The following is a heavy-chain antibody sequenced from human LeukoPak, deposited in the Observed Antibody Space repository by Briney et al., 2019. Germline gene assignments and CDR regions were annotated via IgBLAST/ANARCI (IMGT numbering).Heavy chain of an antibody. D-gene: IGHD2-15*01. J-gene: IGHJ5*02. CDR1: GFTFSSYA. CDR3: ARGQYCSGGSCYPGWLDP. CDR2: ISGSTGDT. V-gene: IGHV3-23*01. Sequence: PGGSLRLSCVGSGFTFSSYAMTWVRQAPGKGLEWVSGISGSTGDTHYGDSVKGRFIISRDNSKNTLYLQMNSLRAEDTAVYYFARGQYCSGGSCYPGWLDPWGQGVLVIVSS.